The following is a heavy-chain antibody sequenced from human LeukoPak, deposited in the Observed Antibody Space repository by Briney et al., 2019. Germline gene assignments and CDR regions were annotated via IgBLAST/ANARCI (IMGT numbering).Heavy chain of an antibody. Sequence: TGGSLRLYCAASGFTFSSYGMHWVRQAPGKGLEGVAFIRYDGSNKYYADSVKGRFTTSRDNSKNTLYLQMNSLRAEDTAVYYCAKGSRCSSTSCYMFDFDYWGQGTLVTVSS. CDR1: GFTFSSYG. J-gene: IGHJ4*02. D-gene: IGHD2-2*02. V-gene: IGHV3-30*02. CDR2: IRYDGSNK. CDR3: AKGSRCSSTSCYMFDFDY.